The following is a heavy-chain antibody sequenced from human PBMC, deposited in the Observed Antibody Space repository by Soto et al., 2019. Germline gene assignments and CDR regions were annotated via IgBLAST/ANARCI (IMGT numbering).Heavy chain of an antibody. J-gene: IGHJ3*02. CDR2: MNPNSGNT. CDR1: GYSFTSYD. V-gene: IGHV1-8*01. Sequence: QVQMVQSGAEVKKPGASVKVSCRASGYSFTSYDVNWVRQATGQGLEWMGWMNPNSGNTAFAQKFQGRVTMTRGTPISTAYMELSGLRSEDTAVYYCARYPYTSYCSDGSCSYDAFDIWGQGTVVTVSS. D-gene: IGHD2-15*01. CDR3: ARYPYTSYCSDGSCSYDAFDI.